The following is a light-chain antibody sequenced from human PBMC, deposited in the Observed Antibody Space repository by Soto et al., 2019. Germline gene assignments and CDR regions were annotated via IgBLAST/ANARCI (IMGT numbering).Light chain of an antibody. CDR3: QQRSNWPIT. J-gene: IGKJ5*01. CDR1: QTVRNNY. V-gene: IGKV3-11*01. CDR2: DAS. Sequence: EIVITQSPATLSVSPGERATLSCRASQTVRNNYLAWYQQKPGQAPRLLIYDASNRATGIPARFSGSGSGTDFTLTISSLEPEDFAVYYCQQRSNWPITFGQGTRLEI.